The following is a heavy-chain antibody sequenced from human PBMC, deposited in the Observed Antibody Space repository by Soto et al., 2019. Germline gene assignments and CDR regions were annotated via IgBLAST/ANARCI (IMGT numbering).Heavy chain of an antibody. J-gene: IGHJ5*02. Sequence: QVRLVQSGAEVKKPGASVKVSCKASGYTFTGYGISWVRQAPGQGLEWMGWISGYTGDTNYAQKLQGRVTMTTDTSSSTAYMELRALKSDDTAVYYCARAPILDAYNYYSWFDPWGQGTLVTVSS. V-gene: IGHV1-18*01. D-gene: IGHD1-1*01. CDR3: ARAPILDAYNYYSWFDP. CDR1: GYTFTGYG. CDR2: ISGYTGDT.